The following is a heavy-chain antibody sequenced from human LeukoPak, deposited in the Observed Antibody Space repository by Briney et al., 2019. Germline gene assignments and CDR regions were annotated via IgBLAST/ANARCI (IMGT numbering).Heavy chain of an antibody. D-gene: IGHD6-25*01. V-gene: IGHV3-7*01. Sequence: GGSLRLSCAASGFTFSSYWMTWVRQAPGKGLEWVANIKQHGSEMYYVDSVKGRFTISRDDAKNSLYLQMNSLRAEDTAVYYCARGRCSDSSGYPNWFDPWGQGTLVTVSS. J-gene: IGHJ5*02. CDR1: GFTFSSYW. CDR3: ARGRCSDSSGYPNWFDP. CDR2: IKQHGSEM.